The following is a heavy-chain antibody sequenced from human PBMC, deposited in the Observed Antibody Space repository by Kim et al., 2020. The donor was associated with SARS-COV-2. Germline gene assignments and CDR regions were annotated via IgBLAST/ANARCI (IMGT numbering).Heavy chain of an antibody. J-gene: IGHJ5*02. Sequence: GESLKISCKGSGYSFTSYWIGWVRQMPGKGLEWMGIIYPGDSDTRYSPSFQGQVTISADKSISTAYLQWSSLKASDTAMYYCARQNSGAPYYYDSSGYYGFDPWGQGTLVTVSS. V-gene: IGHV5-51*01. CDR3: ARQNSGAPYYYDSSGYYGFDP. CDR2: IYPGDSDT. CDR1: GYSFTSYW. D-gene: IGHD3-22*01.